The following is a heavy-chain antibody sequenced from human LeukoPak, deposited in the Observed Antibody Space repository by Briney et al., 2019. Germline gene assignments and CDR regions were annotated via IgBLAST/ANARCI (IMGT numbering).Heavy chain of an antibody. CDR1: GFTLSSFW. D-gene: IGHD6-25*01. V-gene: IGHV3-7*01. Sequence: GGSLRLSCAASGFTLSSFWMSWVRQAPGKGVEWVAHIKEDGSETYYVDSVKGRFTISRDNAQNSLYLQMNSLRAEDTAVYYCGRLTPGQRCLFYWGQGTLVTVSS. J-gene: IGHJ4*02. CDR3: GRLTPGQRCLFY. CDR2: IKEDGSET.